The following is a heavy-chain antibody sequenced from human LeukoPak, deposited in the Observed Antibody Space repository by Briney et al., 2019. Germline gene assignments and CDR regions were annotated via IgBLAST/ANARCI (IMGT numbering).Heavy chain of an antibody. CDR1: GGSISSGGYY. D-gene: IGHD4-11*01. V-gene: IGHV4-31*03. CDR3: ARVVSNYDLSFDY. CDR2: IYYSGST. J-gene: IGHJ4*02. Sequence: SQTLSLTCTVSGGSISSGGYYWSWIRQHPGKGLEWIGYIYYSGSTYYNPSLRSRVTISVDTSKNQFSLKLSSVTAADTAVYYCARVVSNYDLSFDYWGQGTLVTVSS.